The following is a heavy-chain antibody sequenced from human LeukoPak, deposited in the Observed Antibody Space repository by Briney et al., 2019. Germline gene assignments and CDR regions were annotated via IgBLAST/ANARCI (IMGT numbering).Heavy chain of an antibody. CDR3: ERVRGWGIDY. V-gene: IGHV1-2*06. Sequence: GASVKVSCKASGYTFTGYYMHWVRQAPGQGLEWMGRINPNSGGTNYAQKFQGRVTMTRDTSISTDYMELSRLRSDDTAVYYRERVRGWGIDYWGQGTLVTVSS. D-gene: IGHD6-19*01. CDR1: GYTFTGYY. J-gene: IGHJ4*02. CDR2: INPNSGGT.